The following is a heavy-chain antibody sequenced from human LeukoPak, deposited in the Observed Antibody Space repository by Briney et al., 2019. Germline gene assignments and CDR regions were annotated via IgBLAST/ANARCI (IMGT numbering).Heavy chain of an antibody. Sequence: SETLSLTCTVSGGSISSYYWSWIRQPAGKGLEWIGRIYTSGSTNYNPSLKSRVTISGDTSKNRFSLKLNSVTAADTAVYYCAGGGDAAPSDLWGQGTLVTVSS. J-gene: IGHJ5*02. D-gene: IGHD5-12*01. CDR3: AGGGDAAPSDL. CDR2: IYTSGST. V-gene: IGHV4-4*07. CDR1: GGSISSYY.